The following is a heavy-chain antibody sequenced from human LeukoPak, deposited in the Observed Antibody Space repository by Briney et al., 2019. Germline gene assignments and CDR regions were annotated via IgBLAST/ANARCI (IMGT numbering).Heavy chain of an antibody. D-gene: IGHD5-18*01. V-gene: IGHV4-59*11. Sequence: PSETLSLTCTVSGGSMTTHHWNWIRQTPGKGLEWIGYVFDSGRTKENPSLKSRVTLSADTSKNQLSLRLSSVTAADSAVYYCTTIKRGNIFGYFDFWGQGILVTVSS. CDR3: TTIKRGNIFGYFDF. J-gene: IGHJ4*02. CDR1: GGSMTTHH. CDR2: VFDSGRT.